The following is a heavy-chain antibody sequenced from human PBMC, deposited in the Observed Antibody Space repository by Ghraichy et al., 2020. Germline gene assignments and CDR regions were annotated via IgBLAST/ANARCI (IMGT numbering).Heavy chain of an antibody. CDR1: GGSFSGYY. J-gene: IGHJ6*04. CDR2: INHSGST. Sequence: GSLRLSCAVYGGSFSGYYWSWIRQPPGKGLEWIGEINHSGSTNYNPSLKSRVTISVDTSKNQFSLKLSSVTAADTAVYYCARGLRNYYGSGSYVAHYYYYYGMDVWGKGTTVTVSS. D-gene: IGHD3-10*01. V-gene: IGHV4-34*01. CDR3: ARGLRNYYGSGSYVAHYYYYYGMDV.